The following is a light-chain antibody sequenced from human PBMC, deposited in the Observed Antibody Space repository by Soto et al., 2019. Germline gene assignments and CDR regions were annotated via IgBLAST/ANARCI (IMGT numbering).Light chain of an antibody. V-gene: IGKV3-20*01. CDR2: GAS. J-gene: IGKJ5*01. CDR1: QSVGSSY. Sequence: EIVLTQSPGTLCLSPGERATLSCRASQSVGSSYLAWYQQKPGQAPRLLIYGASSRATGIPDRFSGSGSGTDFTLTISRLEPEDFAVYYCQQHGTSPITFGQGTRLEI. CDR3: QQHGTSPIT.